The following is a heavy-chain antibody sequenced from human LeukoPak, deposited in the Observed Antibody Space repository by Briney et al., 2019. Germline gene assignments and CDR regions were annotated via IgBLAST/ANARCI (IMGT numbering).Heavy chain of an antibody. CDR1: GFTFSSYA. V-gene: IGHV3-23*01. J-gene: IGHJ4*02. CDR3: AKAGLGTYYFDY. CDR2: ISGSGGST. D-gene: IGHD1-1*01. Sequence: PGGSLRLSCAASGFTFSSYAMSWVRQAPGKGLEWVSTISGSGGSTYYADSVKGRFTISRDNSKNTLYLQMNSLRAEDTAVYYCAKAGLGTYYFDYWGQGTLVTVSS.